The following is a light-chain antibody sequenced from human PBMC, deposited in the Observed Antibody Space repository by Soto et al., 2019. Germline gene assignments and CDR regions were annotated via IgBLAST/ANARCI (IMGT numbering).Light chain of an antibody. CDR1: SSDVGAYNL. J-gene: IGLJ3*02. V-gene: IGLV2-23*01. CDR2: EGT. Sequence: QSALTQPASASGSPGQSITVSCTGTSSDVGAYNLVSWYQQHPGKAPTLIIYEGTKRPSGISHRFSGSKSDNTASLTISGLRAEDEAHYHCCSYAGSRTFVFGGGTKLTVL. CDR3: CSYAGSRTFV.